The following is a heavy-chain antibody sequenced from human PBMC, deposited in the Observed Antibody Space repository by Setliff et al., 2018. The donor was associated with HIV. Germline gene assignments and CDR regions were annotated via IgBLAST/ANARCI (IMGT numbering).Heavy chain of an antibody. J-gene: IGHJ4*01. Sequence: SETLSLTCTVSGGSISSGTYFWGWIRLPPGKGLEWIGHIYSSGSAEYNPSLKSRVTMSVDASQSQVSLRLTSVTAADAAVYFCARSPGVDTNMAFDLWGQGSLVTVSS. D-gene: IGHD5-18*01. V-gene: IGHV4-61*01. CDR3: ARSPGVDTNMAFDL. CDR1: GGSISSGTYF. CDR2: IYSSGSA.